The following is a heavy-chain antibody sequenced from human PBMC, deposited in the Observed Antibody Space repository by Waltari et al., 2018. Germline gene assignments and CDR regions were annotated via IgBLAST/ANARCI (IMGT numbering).Heavy chain of an antibody. D-gene: IGHD1-26*01. CDR1: GFTFNSYW. V-gene: IGHV3-7*01. J-gene: IGHJ4*02. Sequence: EVQLVESGGGLVQPGGSLRLSCAASGFTFNSYWMSWVRQAPGKGLEWVANIRKDGSEKYYVDSVKGRFTISRDNAKNSLYLQMNNLRAEDTAVYYCATSLDSAGEYWGQGTLVTVSS. CDR2: IRKDGSEK. CDR3: ATSLDSAGEY.